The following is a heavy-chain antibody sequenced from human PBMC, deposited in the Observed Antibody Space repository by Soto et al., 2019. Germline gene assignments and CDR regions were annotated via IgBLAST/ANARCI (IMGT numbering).Heavy chain of an antibody. CDR3: ARDPGYGDYTAYFDY. Sequence: GGSLRLSCAASGFTFSSYWMSWVRQAPGKGLEWVANIKQDGSEKYYVDSVKGRFTISRDNAKNSLYLQMNSLRAEDTAVYYCARDPGYGDYTAYFDYWGQGTLVTVSS. V-gene: IGHV3-7*01. CDR1: GFTFSSYW. J-gene: IGHJ4*02. CDR2: IKQDGSEK. D-gene: IGHD4-17*01.